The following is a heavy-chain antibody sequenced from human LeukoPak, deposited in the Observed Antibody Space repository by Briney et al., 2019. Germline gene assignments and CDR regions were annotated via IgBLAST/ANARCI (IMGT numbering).Heavy chain of an antibody. D-gene: IGHD2-2*01. J-gene: IGHJ3*02. Sequence: GGSLRLSCVASGFTFSTYWMSWVRQAPGKGLEWVANIKQDGSEKYYVDSVKGRFTISRDNAKNSLYLHMNSLRAEDTAVYYCARGVRYCSSTSCYFRAFDIWGQGTMVTVSS. CDR3: ARGVRYCSSTSCYFRAFDI. CDR1: GFTFSTYW. V-gene: IGHV3-7*05. CDR2: IKQDGSEK.